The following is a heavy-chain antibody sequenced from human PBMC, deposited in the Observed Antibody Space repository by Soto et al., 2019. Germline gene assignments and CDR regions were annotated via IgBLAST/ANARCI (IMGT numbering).Heavy chain of an antibody. J-gene: IGHJ6*02. CDR3: ARVGQITNYGMAG. D-gene: IGHD1-26*01. CDR2: IIPFFGTS. V-gene: IGHV1-69*01. Sequence: QVQLVQSGAEVKKPGSSVKVSCEASGGTFSSYPINWVRQAPGQGLEWMGGIIPFFGTSNYAQKFQGRVTITADDSTSTAYMELRSLRSEDTAVYYCARVGQITNYGMAGWGQGTTVTVSS. CDR1: GGTFSSYP.